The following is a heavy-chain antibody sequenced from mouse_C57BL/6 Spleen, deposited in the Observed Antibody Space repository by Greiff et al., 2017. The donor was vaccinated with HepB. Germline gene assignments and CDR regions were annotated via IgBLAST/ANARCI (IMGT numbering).Heavy chain of an antibody. J-gene: IGHJ3*01. Sequence: EVKLVESGGGLVKPGGSLKLSCAASGFTFSDYGMHWVRQAPEKGLEWVAYISSGSSTIYYADTVKGRFTISRDNAKNTLFLQMTSLRSEDTAMYYCAKAGDGSRAWFAYWGQGTLVTVSA. CDR1: GFTFSDYG. D-gene: IGHD1-1*01. V-gene: IGHV5-17*01. CDR2: ISSGSSTI. CDR3: AKAGDGSRAWFAY.